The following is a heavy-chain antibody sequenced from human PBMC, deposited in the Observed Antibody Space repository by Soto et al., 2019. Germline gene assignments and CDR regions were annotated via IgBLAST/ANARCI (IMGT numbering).Heavy chain of an antibody. J-gene: IGHJ4*02. CDR2: IIVSHGSP. Sequence: QVHLVQSGAEVKEPGASVRVSCEASGYTFTSHTIHWARQAPEQGLEWMGWIIVSHGSPRYAPQFQGRITFGRDTSATTAYMELTSLTFEDTAVYCCAREPEDGVPGDYWGQGTPVVVSS. CDR3: AREPEDGVPGDY. V-gene: IGHV1-3*01. CDR1: GYTFTSHT. D-gene: IGHD2-8*01.